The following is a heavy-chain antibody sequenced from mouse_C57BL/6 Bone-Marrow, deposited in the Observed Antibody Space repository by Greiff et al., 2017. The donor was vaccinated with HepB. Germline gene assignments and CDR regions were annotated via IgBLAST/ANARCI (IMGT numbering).Heavy chain of an antibody. Sequence: VQLQQPGAELVMPGASVKLSCKASGYTFTSYWMHWVKQRPGQGLEWIGEIDPSDSYTNYNQKFKGKSTLTVDKSSSTAYMQLSSLTSEDSAVYYCAREGITTVAYYFDYLGQGTTLTVSS. CDR2: IDPSDSYT. V-gene: IGHV1-69*01. CDR1: GYTFTSYW. CDR3: AREGITTVAYYFDY. J-gene: IGHJ2*01. D-gene: IGHD1-1*01.